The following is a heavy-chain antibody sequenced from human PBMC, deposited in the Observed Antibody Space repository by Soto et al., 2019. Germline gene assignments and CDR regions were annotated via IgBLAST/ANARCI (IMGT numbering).Heavy chain of an antibody. J-gene: IGHJ6*02. CDR3: ARASQDTYYYYYYGMDV. Sequence: ASVKVSCKASGYTFTSYAMHWVRQAPGQRLEWMGWNNAGNGNTKYSQKFQGRVTITRDTSASTAYMELSSLRSDDTAVYYCARASQDTYYYYYYGMDVWGQGTTVTVSS. D-gene: IGHD2-15*01. V-gene: IGHV1-3*01. CDR2: NNAGNGNT. CDR1: GYTFTSYA.